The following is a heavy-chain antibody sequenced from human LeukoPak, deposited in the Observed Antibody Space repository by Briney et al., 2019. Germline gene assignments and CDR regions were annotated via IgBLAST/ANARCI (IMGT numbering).Heavy chain of an antibody. D-gene: IGHD3-10*01. CDR2: LSHRGNT. CDR3: ARHNAPRRVGFDF. Sequence: SETLSLTCTVSGDSVSNDFYYWGWIRQPPGKGLEWVACLSHRGNTWYNPSLESRVTISVDTSKNRFSLNFNSVTATDTALYWCARHNAPRRVGFDFWGQGILVTVSS. J-gene: IGHJ4*02. V-gene: IGHV4-39*01. CDR1: GDSVSNDFYY.